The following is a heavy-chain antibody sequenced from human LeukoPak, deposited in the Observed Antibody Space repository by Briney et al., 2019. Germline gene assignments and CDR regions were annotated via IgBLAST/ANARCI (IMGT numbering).Heavy chain of an antibody. V-gene: IGHV3-74*01. CDR2: VNRDGGPA. J-gene: IGHJ6*02. CDR1: GFTFSDYL. Sequence: PGGSLRLSCAASGFTFSDYLIHWVSQAPGKGLLWVSRVNRDGGPATYADSVKGRFTVSRDNAKSTLYLQMNSLRAEDTAVYYCARSPAGTYTMDVWGQGTTVTVSS. D-gene: IGHD3-10*01. CDR3: ARSPAGTYTMDV.